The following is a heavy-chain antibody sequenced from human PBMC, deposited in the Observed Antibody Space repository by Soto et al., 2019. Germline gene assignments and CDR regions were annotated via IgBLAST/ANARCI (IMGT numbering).Heavy chain of an antibody. CDR2: IYYSGST. CDR3: AVIPGYPPAYAFDI. J-gene: IGHJ3*02. V-gene: IGHV4-59*01. CDR1: GGSISSYY. D-gene: IGHD3-16*02. Sequence: SETLSLTCTVSGGSISSYYWSWIRQPPGKGLEWIGYIYYSGSTNYNPSLKSRVTISVDTSKNQFSLKLSSVTAADTAVYYCAVIPGYPPAYAFDIWGQGTRVTVSS.